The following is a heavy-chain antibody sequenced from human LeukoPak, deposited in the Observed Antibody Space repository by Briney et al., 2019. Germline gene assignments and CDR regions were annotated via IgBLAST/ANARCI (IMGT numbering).Heavy chain of an antibody. J-gene: IGHJ4*02. D-gene: IGHD6-13*01. CDR3: ARDLAYEYSSRGVY. CDR2: ISYDGSNK. V-gene: IGHV3-30-3*01. CDR1: GFTFSSYA. Sequence: GGSLRLSCAASGFTFSSYAMHWVRQAPGKGLEWVAVISYDGSNKYYADSVKGRFTISRDNSKNTLYLQMNSLRAEDTAVYYCARDLAYEYSSRGVYWGQGTLVTVSS.